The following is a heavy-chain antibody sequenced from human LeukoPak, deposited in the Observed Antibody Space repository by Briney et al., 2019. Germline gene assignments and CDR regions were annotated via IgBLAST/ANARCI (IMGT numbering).Heavy chain of an antibody. V-gene: IGHV4-34*01. Sequence: SETLSLTCTVSGGSISSYYWSWIRQPPGKGLEWIGEINHSGSTNYNPSLKSRVTISVDTSKTQFSLKLSSVTAADTAVYYCARGLRRITMVRGGAFDIWGQGTMVTVSS. CDR1: GGSISSYY. CDR3: ARGLRRITMVRGGAFDI. J-gene: IGHJ3*02. D-gene: IGHD3-10*01. CDR2: INHSGST.